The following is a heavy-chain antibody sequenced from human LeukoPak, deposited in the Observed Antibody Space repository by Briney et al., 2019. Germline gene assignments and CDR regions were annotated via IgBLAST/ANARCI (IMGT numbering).Heavy chain of an antibody. CDR1: GFSFSVNS. D-gene: IGHD1-26*01. V-gene: IGHV3-48*04. J-gene: IGHJ4*02. CDR3: ATVGSYYRYFDF. CDR2: ISSGSSVI. Sequence: GGSLRLSCTASGFSFSVNSMNWVRRAPGEGLEWISYISSGSSVIYYADSVKGRFTISRDNAKNSLYLQMNSLRAEDTAVYYCATVGSYYRYFDFWGQGTLVTVSS.